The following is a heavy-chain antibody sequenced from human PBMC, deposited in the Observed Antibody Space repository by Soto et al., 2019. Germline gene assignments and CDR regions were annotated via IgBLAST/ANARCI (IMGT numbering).Heavy chain of an antibody. D-gene: IGHD2-2*01. CDR2: INHSGST. Sequence: PSANLSLTCAVYGRSFSGYDRSWIREPPGKGLEWIGEINHSGSTNYNPSLKSRVTISVDTSKNQFSLKLSSVTAADTAVYYCARVTRDIVVVPAAVYYGMDVWGQGTTVS. J-gene: IGHJ6*02. CDR3: ARVTRDIVVVPAAVYYGMDV. CDR1: GRSFSGYD. V-gene: IGHV4-34*01.